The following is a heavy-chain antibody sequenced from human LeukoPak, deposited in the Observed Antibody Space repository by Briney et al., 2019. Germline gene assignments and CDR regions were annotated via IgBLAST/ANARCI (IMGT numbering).Heavy chain of an antibody. CDR3: ARHPDYYDSSGHFYVEAFHI. D-gene: IGHD3-22*01. Sequence: PSETLSLTCTVSGGSISSSSYYWAWIRQPPGKGLEWIGSVYYGGTTYYNPSLKSRVTISVDTSKNQYPLTLSSVTAADTAVFYCARHPDYYDSSGHFYVEAFHIWGQGTMVTVSS. CDR2: VYYGGTT. V-gene: IGHV4-39*01. CDR1: GGSISSSSYY. J-gene: IGHJ3*02.